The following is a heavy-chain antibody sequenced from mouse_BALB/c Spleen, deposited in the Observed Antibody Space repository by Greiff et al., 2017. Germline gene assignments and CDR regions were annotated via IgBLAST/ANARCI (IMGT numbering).Heavy chain of an antibody. V-gene: IGHV1-87*01. CDR1: GYTFTSYW. Sequence: QVHVKQSGAELARPGASVKLSCKASGYTFTSYWMQWVKQRPGQGLEWIGAIYPGDGDTRYTQKFKGKATLTADKSSSTAYMQLSSLASEDSAVYYCARFAMDYWGQGTSVTVSS. CDR2: IYPGDGDT. CDR3: ARFAMDY. J-gene: IGHJ4*01.